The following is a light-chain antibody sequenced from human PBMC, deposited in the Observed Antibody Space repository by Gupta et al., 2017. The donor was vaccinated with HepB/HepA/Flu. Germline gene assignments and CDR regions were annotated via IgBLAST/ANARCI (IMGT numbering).Light chain of an antibody. CDR1: ILLKKY. CDR2: KDT. V-gene: IGLV3-27*01. J-gene: IGLJ2*01. Sequence: YRLTPPSSVSVSPGQTARITCSGGILLKKYVRWVQQKPAQDPVMVMYKDTERPSAIPDRFSSACSATTATSTISGAQADDEDDDYCYTAADYIGVFGGGTKLTVL. CDR3: YTAADYIGV.